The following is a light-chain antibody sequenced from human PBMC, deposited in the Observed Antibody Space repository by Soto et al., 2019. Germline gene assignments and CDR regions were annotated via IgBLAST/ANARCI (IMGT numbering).Light chain of an antibody. V-gene: IGKV1-5*01. CDR1: QSVGSW. CDR3: QQRYSYPIT. CDR2: GAS. J-gene: IGKJ5*01. Sequence: DIEMTQSPSTLSASVGDRATLSCRASQSVGSWLAWYQQKPGQAPSLLIHGASTLASGVPARFSGSGSGTEFTLTTSSLQQEEVATYYCQQRYSYPITFGQGTRLEIK.